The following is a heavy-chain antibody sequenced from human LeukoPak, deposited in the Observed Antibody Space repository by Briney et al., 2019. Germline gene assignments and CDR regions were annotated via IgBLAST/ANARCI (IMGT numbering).Heavy chain of an antibody. J-gene: IGHJ4*02. D-gene: IGHD3-16*01. Sequence: TSETLSLTCAVYGGSFSGYYWSWIRQPPGKGLEWIGEINHSGSTNYNPSLKSRVTISVDTSKNQFSLKVSSVTAADTAVYYCARTVGGVKEFDNWGQGTLVTVSS. V-gene: IGHV4-34*01. CDR1: GGSFSGYY. CDR2: INHSGST. CDR3: ARTVGGVKEFDN.